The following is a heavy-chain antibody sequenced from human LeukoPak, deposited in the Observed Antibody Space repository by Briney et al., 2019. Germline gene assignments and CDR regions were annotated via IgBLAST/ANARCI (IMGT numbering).Heavy chain of an antibody. D-gene: IGHD1-14*01. CDR1: GFTFSSYE. Sequence: GGSLRLPCAASGFTFSSYEMNWVRPAPGKGLEWVSYISSSGSTIYYADSVKGRFTISRDNAKNSLYLQMNSLRAEDTAVYYCARTGGSPIYYYYYMDVWGKGTTVTVSS. CDR2: ISSSGSTI. J-gene: IGHJ6*03. CDR3: ARTGGSPIYYYYYMDV. V-gene: IGHV3-48*03.